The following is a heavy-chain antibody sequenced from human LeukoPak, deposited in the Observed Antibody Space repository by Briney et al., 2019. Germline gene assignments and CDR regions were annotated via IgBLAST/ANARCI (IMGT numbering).Heavy chain of an antibody. Sequence: SETLSLTCAVYGGSFSPYYWSWIRQSPGKGLEWIAEIDHRGDTNYNPSVKSRVTISIDTSKNQFSLKLSSVTAADTAVYYCARQGAYCSSTSCRRWFDPWGQGTLVTVSS. D-gene: IGHD2-2*01. CDR2: IDHRGDT. J-gene: IGHJ5*02. CDR1: GGSFSPYY. CDR3: ARQGAYCSSTSCRRWFDP. V-gene: IGHV4-34*01.